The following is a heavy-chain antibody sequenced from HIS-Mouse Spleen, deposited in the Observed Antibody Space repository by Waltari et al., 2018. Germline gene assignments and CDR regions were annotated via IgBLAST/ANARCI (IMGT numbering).Heavy chain of an antibody. CDR3: ARSNWYFDY. CDR1: GFTVSSNY. J-gene: IGHJ4*02. V-gene: IGHV3-66*01. CDR2: IYSGGST. Sequence: EVQLVESGGGLVQPGGSLRLSCAASGFTVSSNYMSWVRQAPGKGLEWVSVIYSGGSTYDADSVKGRFTISRDNAKNTLYLQLNSLRAEDTAVYYCARSNWYFDYWGQGTLVTVSS. D-gene: IGHD7-27*01.